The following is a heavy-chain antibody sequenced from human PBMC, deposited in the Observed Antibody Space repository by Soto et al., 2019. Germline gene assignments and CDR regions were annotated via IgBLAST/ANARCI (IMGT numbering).Heavy chain of an antibody. D-gene: IGHD2-2*01. Sequence: GGSLRLSCAASGFIFSNYALSWVRQAPGKGLEWVSAISGSGAGTYYADSVKGRFTISRDNSKKTLYLQMNSLRAEDTAVYYCARDKGCSTTTCHWNAFDIWGQGTMVNVSS. CDR1: GFIFSNYA. CDR3: ARDKGCSTTTCHWNAFDI. V-gene: IGHV3-23*01. J-gene: IGHJ3*02. CDR2: ISGSGAGT.